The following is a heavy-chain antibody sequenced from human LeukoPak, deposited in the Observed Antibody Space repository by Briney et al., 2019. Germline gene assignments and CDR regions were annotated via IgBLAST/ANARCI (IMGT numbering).Heavy chain of an antibody. D-gene: IGHD4-23*01. CDR2: FDPEDGET. Sequence: ASVKVSCKVSGYTLTELSMHWVRQAPGKGLEWMGGFDPEDGETIYAQKFQGRVTMTEDTSTDTAYMGLSSLRSEGTAVYYCATAPTLRWYRFDPWGQGTLVTVSS. CDR3: ATAPTLRWYRFDP. J-gene: IGHJ5*02. CDR1: GYTLTELS. V-gene: IGHV1-24*01.